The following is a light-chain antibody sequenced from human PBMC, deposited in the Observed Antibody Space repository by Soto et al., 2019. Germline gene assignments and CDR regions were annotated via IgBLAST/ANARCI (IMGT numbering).Light chain of an antibody. CDR1: QSIDTA. V-gene: IGKV1-39*01. CDR2: AAS. CDR3: QQSYSTFPIT. J-gene: IGKJ5*01. Sequence: DIQMTQSPSTLSASVGDRVTITCRASQSIDTALAWYQQKPGKAPKLLIYAASSLQSGVPSRFSGSGSGTDFTLTISSLQPEDFATYYCQQSYSTFPITFGQGTRLEIK.